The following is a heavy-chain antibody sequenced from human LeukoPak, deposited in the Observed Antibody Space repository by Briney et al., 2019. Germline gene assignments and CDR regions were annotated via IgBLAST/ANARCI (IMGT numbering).Heavy chain of an antibody. CDR2: ISAYNGNT. V-gene: IGHV1-18*01. Sequence: GASVKVSCKASGYTFTSYGISWVRQAPGQGLEWMGWISAYNGNTNYAQKLQGRVTMTTDTSTSTAYMELRSLRSDDTAVYYCARGDYYGSGSYYNYYYYGMDVWGQGTTVTVSS. CDR1: GYTFTSYG. D-gene: IGHD3-10*01. J-gene: IGHJ6*02. CDR3: ARGDYYGSGSYYNYYYYGMDV.